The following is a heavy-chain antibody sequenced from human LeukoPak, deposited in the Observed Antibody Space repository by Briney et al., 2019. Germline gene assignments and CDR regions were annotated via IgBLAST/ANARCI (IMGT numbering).Heavy chain of an antibody. J-gene: IGHJ4*02. Sequence: GRSLRLSCAASGFSFSSYGMHWVRQAPGMGLEWVAFISYDGSNKYYADSVKGRFTISRDKSKNTLSLLMNSLRPEDTAVYYCARVYDSYYFDYWVQGTLVTVSS. CDR1: GFSFSSYG. CDR3: ARVYDSYYFDY. D-gene: IGHD3-16*01. V-gene: IGHV3-30*03. CDR2: ISYDGSNK.